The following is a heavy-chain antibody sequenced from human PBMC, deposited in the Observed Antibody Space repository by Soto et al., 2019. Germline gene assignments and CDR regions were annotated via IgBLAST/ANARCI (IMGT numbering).Heavy chain of an antibody. V-gene: IGHV1-18*01. CDR2: ISAYNGNT. CDR3: ARPPMGDWNDGYFDY. Sequence: QVQLVQSGAEVKKPGASVKVSCKASGYTFTSYGISWVRQAPGQGLERMGWISAYNGNTNYAQKLQGRVTMTTDTSTSTAYMELRSLRSDDTAVYYCARPPMGDWNDGYFDYWGQGTLVTVSS. J-gene: IGHJ4*02. CDR1: GYTFTSYG. D-gene: IGHD1-1*01.